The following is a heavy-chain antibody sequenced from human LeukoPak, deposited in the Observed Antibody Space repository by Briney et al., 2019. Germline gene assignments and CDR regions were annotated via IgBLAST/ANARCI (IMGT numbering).Heavy chain of an antibody. CDR1: GGSIRSSSYY. CDR2: FYYTGTT. V-gene: IGHV4-39*01. CDR3: ARLREDTSMFNWFDP. J-gene: IGHJ5*02. Sequence: SETLSLTCTVSGGSIRSSSYYWDWIRQPPGKGLEWIGSFYYTGTTFYNPSLKSRVSISVDTSKNQFSLKLTSVTATDTAVCYCARLREDTSMFNWFDPWGQGTLVTVSS. D-gene: IGHD5-18*01.